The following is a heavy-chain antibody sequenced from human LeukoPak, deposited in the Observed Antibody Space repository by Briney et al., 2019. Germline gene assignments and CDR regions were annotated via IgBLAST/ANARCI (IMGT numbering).Heavy chain of an antibody. CDR3: AREAGDYSRGFDY. J-gene: IGHJ4*02. D-gene: IGHD2-15*01. CDR1: GXSISSSYG. CDR2: ISHRGNT. V-gene: IGHV4-4*02. Sequence: SETLSLTWAVSGXSISSSYGWSWVRQPPGKGLEWIGEISHRGNTNYNPSLKSRVSTSVDKSKNQLSLKLSSVTAADTAVYYCAREAGDYSRGFDYWGQGTLVTVSS.